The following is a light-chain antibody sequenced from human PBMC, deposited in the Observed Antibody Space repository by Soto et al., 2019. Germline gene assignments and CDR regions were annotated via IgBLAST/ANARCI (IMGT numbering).Light chain of an antibody. Sequence: QSALTQPPSASGSPGQSVTISCTGTSSDVGGYNYVSWHQQHPGKAPKIMIYEVSKRPSGVPDRFSGSKSGNTASLTVSGLQADDEADYYCSSYAGSKNFVVFGGGTKLTVL. V-gene: IGLV2-8*01. J-gene: IGLJ2*01. CDR2: EVS. CDR1: SSDVGGYNY. CDR3: SSYAGSKNFVV.